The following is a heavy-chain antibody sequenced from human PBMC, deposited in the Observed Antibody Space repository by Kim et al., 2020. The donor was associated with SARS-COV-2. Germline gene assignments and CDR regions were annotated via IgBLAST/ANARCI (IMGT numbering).Heavy chain of an antibody. D-gene: IGHD6-19*01. CDR1: GFTFSSYA. CDR2: IYSGGSST. Sequence: GGSLRLSCAASGFTFSSYAMSWVRQAPGKGLEWVSVIYSGGSSTYYADSVKGRFTISRDNSKNTLYLQMNSLRAEDTAVYYCAKGFWGAVAGTRLFDYWGPGTLVTVSS. V-gene: IGHV3-23*03. J-gene: IGHJ4*02. CDR3: AKGFWGAVAGTRLFDY.